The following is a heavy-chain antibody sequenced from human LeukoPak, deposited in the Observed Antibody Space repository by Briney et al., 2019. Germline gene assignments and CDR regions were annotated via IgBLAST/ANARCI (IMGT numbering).Heavy chain of an antibody. D-gene: IGHD3-22*01. CDR2: TYTGGNS. V-gene: IGHV3-53*05. CDR3: ARDADYYDSSGYYGY. J-gene: IGHJ4*02. CDR1: GFAVSSIH. Sequence: GGSLRLSCAASGFAVSSIHMVWVRQAPGKGLEWVSVTYTGGNSYYADSVKGRFIISRDNSKNTLYLQMNSLRAEDTAVYYCARDADYYDSSGYYGYWGQGTLVTVSS.